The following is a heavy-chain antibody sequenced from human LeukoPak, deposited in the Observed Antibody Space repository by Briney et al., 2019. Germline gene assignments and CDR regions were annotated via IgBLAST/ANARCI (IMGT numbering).Heavy chain of an antibody. J-gene: IGHJ3*02. CDR1: GYSISSGYY. D-gene: IGHD3-10*01. CDR3: ARFFPGVMVRGVPSGAFDI. CDR2: IYHSGST. Sequence: SETLSLTCTVSGYSISSGYYWGWIRQPPGKGLEWIGSIYHSGSTYYNPSLKSRVTISVDTSKNQFSLKLSSVTAAGTAVYYCARFFPGVMVRGVPSGAFDIWGQGTMVTVSS. V-gene: IGHV4-38-2*02.